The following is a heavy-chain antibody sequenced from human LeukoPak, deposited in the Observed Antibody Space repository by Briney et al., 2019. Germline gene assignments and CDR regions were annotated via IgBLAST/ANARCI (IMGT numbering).Heavy chain of an antibody. CDR2: IYYSGST. Sequence: SETLSLTCTVSGGSISSSSYYWGWIRQPPGKGLEWIGSIYYSGSTYYNPSLKSRVTISVDTSKNQFSLKLSSVTAADTAVYYCARDWRADYWGQGTLVTVSS. V-gene: IGHV4-39*07. J-gene: IGHJ4*02. CDR1: GGSISSSSYY. D-gene: IGHD1-1*01. CDR3: ARDWRADY.